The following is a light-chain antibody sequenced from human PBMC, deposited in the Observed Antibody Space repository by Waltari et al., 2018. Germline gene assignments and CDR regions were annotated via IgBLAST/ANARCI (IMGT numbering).Light chain of an antibody. V-gene: IGKV1-5*03. J-gene: IGKJ5*01. Sequence: DIQMTQSPSTLSASVGDRVTITCRASQSISDWVAWYKHKPGKAPNLLIYEASSLESGVPSRLSGSGAGAEFTLTISSMQPDDFATYYCQHYNIYPVMFGQGTRLEIK. CDR1: QSISDW. CDR3: QHYNIYPVM. CDR2: EAS.